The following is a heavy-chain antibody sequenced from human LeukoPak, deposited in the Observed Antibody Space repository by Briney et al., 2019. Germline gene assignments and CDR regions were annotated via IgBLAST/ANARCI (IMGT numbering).Heavy chain of an antibody. V-gene: IGHV4-31*03. CDR1: GGSISSGGYY. CDR3: ARDIAVAGEYYFDY. D-gene: IGHD6-19*01. CDR2: IYYSGST. Sequence: PSETLSLTCTVSGGSISSGGYYWSWIRQHPGKGLEWIGYIYYSGSTYYNPSLKSRVTISVDTSKNQFSLKLSSVTAADTAVYYCARDIAVAGEYYFDYWGQGTLVTVSS. J-gene: IGHJ4*02.